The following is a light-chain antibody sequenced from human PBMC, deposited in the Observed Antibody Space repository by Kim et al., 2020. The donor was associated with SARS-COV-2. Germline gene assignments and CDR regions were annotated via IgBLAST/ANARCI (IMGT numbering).Light chain of an antibody. CDR1: QDISTS. CDR2: DVS. CDR3: QQSFDLYT. J-gene: IGKJ2*01. Sequence: DIQMTQSPSSLSASVGDRVTITCRPSQDISTSLHWYQQKPGKAPKVLIYDVSNLETGVPSRFSGSRSGPDFTLTITDLQPEDFATYYCQQSFDLYTFGQGTKLEI. V-gene: IGKV1-33*01.